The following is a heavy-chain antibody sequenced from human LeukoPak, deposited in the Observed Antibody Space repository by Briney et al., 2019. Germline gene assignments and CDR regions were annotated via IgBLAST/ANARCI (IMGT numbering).Heavy chain of an antibody. Sequence: GGSLRLSCEGSGFTFDDYTMHWVRQAPGKGLEWVSFISTSSSYIHNADSVKGRFTISRDNAENSLYLQMNSLRAEDTAVYYCARAAIAAARIYYYMDVWGKGTTVTVSS. CDR1: GFTFDDYT. V-gene: IGHV3-21*01. J-gene: IGHJ6*03. CDR3: ARAAIAAARIYYYMDV. D-gene: IGHD6-13*01. CDR2: ISTSSSYI.